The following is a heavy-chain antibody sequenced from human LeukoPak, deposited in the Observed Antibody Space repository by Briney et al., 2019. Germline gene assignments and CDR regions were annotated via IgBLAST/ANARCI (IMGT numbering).Heavy chain of an antibody. CDR1: GFTFSSYA. CDR2: ISGSGGST. CDR3: AKDRYYYDSSALQYYFDY. J-gene: IGHJ4*02. D-gene: IGHD3-22*01. V-gene: IGHV3-23*01. Sequence: PGGSLRLSCAASGFTFSSYAMTWVRQAPGKGLEWVPAISGSGGSTYYAASVKGRFTISRDNSKNTLYLQMNSLRAEDTAVYYCAKDRYYYDSSALQYYFDYWGQGTLVTVSS.